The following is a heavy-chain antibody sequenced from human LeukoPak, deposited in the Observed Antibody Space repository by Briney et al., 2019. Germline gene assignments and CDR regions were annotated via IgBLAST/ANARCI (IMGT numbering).Heavy chain of an antibody. D-gene: IGHD3-9*01. V-gene: IGHV1-69*02. J-gene: IGHJ5*02. CDR2: IIPILGIA. CDR1: GGTFSSYT. CDR3: ARGTSSTPHYDILTGPRGWFDP. Sequence: SVKVSCKASGGTFSSYTISWVRQAPGQGLEWMGRIIPILGIANYAQKFQGRVTITADKSTSTAYMELSSLRSEDTAVYYRARGTSSTPHYDILTGPRGWFDPWGQGTLVTVSS.